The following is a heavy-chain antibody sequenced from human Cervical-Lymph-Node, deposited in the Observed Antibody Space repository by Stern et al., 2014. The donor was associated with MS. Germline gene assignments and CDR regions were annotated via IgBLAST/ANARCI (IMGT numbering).Heavy chain of an antibody. J-gene: IGHJ2*01. CDR2: FHPEDAET. V-gene: IGHV1-24*01. D-gene: IGHD1-26*01. Sequence: QVQLVQSGAEVKKPGASVKVSCKVSGNTLTEVSMHWVRQAPGIGLEWMGGFHPEDAETVYAEKFQGRVTMTEDTSTDTGYMELSSLTSEDTAVYYCAVGSLGYFDLWGRGTLVIVSS. CDR1: GNTLTEVS. CDR3: AVGSLGYFDL.